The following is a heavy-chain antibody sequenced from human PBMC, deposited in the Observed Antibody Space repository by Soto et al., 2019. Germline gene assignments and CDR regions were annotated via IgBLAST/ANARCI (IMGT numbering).Heavy chain of an antibody. Sequence: GGSPRLSCAASGFTFSSYGMHWVRQAPGKGLEWVAVISYDGSNKYYADSVKGRFTISRDNSKNTLYLQMNSLRAEDTAVYYCARSLIWFGESHYGMDVWGQGTTVTVSS. CDR1: GFTFSSYG. CDR2: ISYDGSNK. V-gene: IGHV3-30*03. D-gene: IGHD3-10*01. J-gene: IGHJ6*02. CDR3: ARSLIWFGESHYGMDV.